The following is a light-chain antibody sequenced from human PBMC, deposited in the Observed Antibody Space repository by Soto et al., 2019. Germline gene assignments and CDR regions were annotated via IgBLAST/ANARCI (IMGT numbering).Light chain of an antibody. V-gene: IGLV2-8*01. Sequence: QSALTQPPSASGSPGQSVTISCTGTSSDVGRFNFVSWYQQHPGKAPRLLIYEVTKRPSGVPDRFSGSKSGNAASLTVSGLQAEDGADYFCSSYTGSRDFYVFGTGTKVTVL. CDR3: SSYTGSRDFYV. J-gene: IGLJ1*01. CDR2: EVT. CDR1: SSDVGRFNF.